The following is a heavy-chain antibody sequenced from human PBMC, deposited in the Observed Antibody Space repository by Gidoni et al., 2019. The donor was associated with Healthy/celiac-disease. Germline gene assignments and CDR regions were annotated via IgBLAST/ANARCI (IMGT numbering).Heavy chain of an antibody. D-gene: IGHD6-13*01. CDR3: ARGLIAAAPTGRYYGMDV. V-gene: IGHV4-34*01. CDR1: GGSFSGYY. CDR2: INHSGST. J-gene: IGHJ6*02. Sequence: QVQLQQWGAGLLKPSETLSLTCAVYGGSFSGYYWSWIRQPPGKGLEWIGEINHSGSTNYNPSLKSRVTISVDTSKNQFSLKLSSVTAADTAVYYCARGLIAAAPTGRYYGMDVWGQGTTVTVSS.